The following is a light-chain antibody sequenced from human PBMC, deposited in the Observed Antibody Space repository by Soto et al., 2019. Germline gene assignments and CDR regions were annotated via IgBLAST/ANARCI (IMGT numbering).Light chain of an antibody. CDR3: QQSHSIPYT. V-gene: IGKV1-39*01. CDR2: AAS. Sequence: DIQMTQSPSSLSASVGDRVTITCRASQTISSYLNWYQQKPGKAPKLLIYAASSLQSGVQSRFSRSGSGTDFTHTISKLQPEDFATYYCQQSHSIPYTFGQGTKLEIK. J-gene: IGKJ2*01. CDR1: QTISSY.